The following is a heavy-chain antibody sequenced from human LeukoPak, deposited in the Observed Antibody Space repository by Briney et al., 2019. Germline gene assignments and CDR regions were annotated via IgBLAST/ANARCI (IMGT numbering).Heavy chain of an antibody. CDR2: IYYSGST. Sequence: SETLSLTCTVSGGSISSYYWSWIRQPPGKGLEWIGYIYYSGSTNYNPSLKSRVTISVDTSKNQFSLMLSSVTAADTAVYYCAREGIAAADYAFDIWGQGTMVTVSS. D-gene: IGHD6-13*01. J-gene: IGHJ3*02. CDR3: AREGIAAADYAFDI. V-gene: IGHV4-59*01. CDR1: GGSISSYY.